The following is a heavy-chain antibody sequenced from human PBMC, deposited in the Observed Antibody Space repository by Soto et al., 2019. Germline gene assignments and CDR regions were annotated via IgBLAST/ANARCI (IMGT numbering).Heavy chain of an antibody. CDR3: ARDRRYYYDSSGHNWFEP. J-gene: IGHJ5*02. D-gene: IGHD3-22*01. V-gene: IGHV3-48*02. CDR2: ISSSSSTI. Sequence: EVQLVESGGGLVQPGGSLRLSCVASGFTFSSYSMNWVRQAPGKGLEWVSYISSSSSTIYYADSVKGRFTISRDNAKNSLYLQMNSLRDEDTAVYYCARDRRYYYDSSGHNWFEPWGQGPLVTVSS. CDR1: GFTFSSYS.